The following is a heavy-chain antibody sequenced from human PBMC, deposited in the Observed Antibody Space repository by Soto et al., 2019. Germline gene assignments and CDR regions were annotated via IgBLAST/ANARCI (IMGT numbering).Heavy chain of an antibody. CDR3: AREGADGDRDFDY. V-gene: IGHV5-10-1*01. J-gene: IGHJ4*02. D-gene: IGHD4-17*01. CDR2: IDPTDSYT. Sequence: EVQLVQSGAEVKKPGESLKISCKGSGYSFTSYWISWVRQMPGKGLEWMGRIDPTDSYTNYSPSFQGHVTMSADKSITTAYLQWSSLKASDTVMYYCAREGADGDRDFDYRGQGTLVTVSS. CDR1: GYSFTSYW.